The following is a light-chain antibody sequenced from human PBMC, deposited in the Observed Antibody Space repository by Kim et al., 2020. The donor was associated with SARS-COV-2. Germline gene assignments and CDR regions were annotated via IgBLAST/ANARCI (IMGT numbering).Light chain of an antibody. J-gene: IGLJ2*01. CDR2: QDS. V-gene: IGLV3-1*01. CDR3: QAWESSTVV. Sequence: SYELTQPPSVSVSPGQTASITCSGDKLGDKYACWYQQKPGQSPVLVIYQDSKRPSGIPERFSGSNSGNTATLTISGTQPMDEAEYYCQAWESSTVVFGGG. CDR1: KLGDKY.